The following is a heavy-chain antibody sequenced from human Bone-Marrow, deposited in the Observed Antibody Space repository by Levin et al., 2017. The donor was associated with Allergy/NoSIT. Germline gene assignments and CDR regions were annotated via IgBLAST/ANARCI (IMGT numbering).Heavy chain of an antibody. V-gene: IGHV3-30*18. Sequence: GGSLRLSCVASGFIFSNYAMHWVRQAPGKGPEWVARISFDGNDKYYVQSVKGRLTISRDIPKNTTYLRMSGLNTEDTAVYYCVKGAKFSSGSNYFYYYMDVWGKGTTVRVS. J-gene: IGHJ6*03. CDR2: ISFDGNDK. CDR1: GFIFSNYA. CDR3: VKGAKFSSGSNYFYYYMDV. D-gene: IGHD6-19*01.